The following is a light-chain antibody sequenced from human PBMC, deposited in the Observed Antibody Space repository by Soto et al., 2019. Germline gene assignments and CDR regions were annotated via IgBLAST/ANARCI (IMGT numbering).Light chain of an antibody. V-gene: IGLV1-44*01. J-gene: IGLJ1*01. CDR2: NNN. Sequence: QSVLTQPPSASGTPGQRVTISCSGSSSNIGSNTVNWYQQLPGTAPKLLIYNNNQRPSGVPDRFSGSTSGTSASLAISGLQSEDEADDYCAAWYDSRNGLVFGTGTKVTVL. CDR1: SSNIGSNT. CDR3: AAWYDSRNGLV.